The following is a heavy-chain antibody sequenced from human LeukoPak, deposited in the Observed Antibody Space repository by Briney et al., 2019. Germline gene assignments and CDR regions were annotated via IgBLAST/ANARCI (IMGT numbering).Heavy chain of an antibody. V-gene: IGHV3-7*01. CDR2: IKQDGSQK. CDR3: AKGPRREGGAFDI. J-gene: IGHJ3*02. D-gene: IGHD1-26*01. Sequence: TGGSLRLSCAASGFTLSRHWMSWVRQAPGKGLEWVANIKQDGSQKNYVDSVKGRFTISRDNAKNSLYLQMNSLRAEDTAVYYCAKGPRREGGAFDIWGQGTMVTVSS. CDR1: GFTLSRHW.